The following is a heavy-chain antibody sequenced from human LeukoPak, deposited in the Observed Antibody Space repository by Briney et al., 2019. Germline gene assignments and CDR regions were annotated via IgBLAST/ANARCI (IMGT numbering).Heavy chain of an antibody. Sequence: PSETLSLTCTVSGGSISSGSYYWSWIRQPAGKGLEWIGRIYTSGSTNYNPSLKSRVTISVDTSKNQFSLKLSSVTAADTAVYCCARGGGAYGSGSYYKYYYYYYMDVWGKGTTVTISS. V-gene: IGHV4-61*02. CDR2: IYTSGST. J-gene: IGHJ6*03. D-gene: IGHD3-10*01. CDR1: GGSISSGSYY. CDR3: ARGGGAYGSGSYYKYYYYYYMDV.